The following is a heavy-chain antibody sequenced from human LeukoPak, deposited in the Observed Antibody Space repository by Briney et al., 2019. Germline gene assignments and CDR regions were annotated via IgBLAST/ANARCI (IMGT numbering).Heavy chain of an antibody. CDR2: IYYSGST. CDR3: ARAKLRNWFDP. CDR1: GGSISGYS. J-gene: IGHJ5*02. Sequence: TSETLSLTCTVSGGSISGYSWSWIRQPPGRGLECIGYIYYSGSTNYNPSLKSRVTMSVDTSKNQFSLSLSSVTAADTAVYYCARAKLRNWFDPWGQGTLVTVSS. V-gene: IGHV4-59*01. D-gene: IGHD1-1*01.